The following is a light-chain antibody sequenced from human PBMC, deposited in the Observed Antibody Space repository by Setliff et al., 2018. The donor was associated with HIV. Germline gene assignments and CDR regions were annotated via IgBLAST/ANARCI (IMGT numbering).Light chain of an antibody. V-gene: IGKV3-15*01. CDR2: GAS. CDR3: QQYNNWPQT. J-gene: IGKJ1*01. Sequence: EIVLTQSPGTLSLSPGERATLSCRASQSVSSSSLAWYQQKPGQAPRLLIYGASTRATGIPARFSGSGSGTEFTLIISSLQSEDFAVYYCQQYNNWPQTFGQGTKVDIK. CDR1: QSVSSS.